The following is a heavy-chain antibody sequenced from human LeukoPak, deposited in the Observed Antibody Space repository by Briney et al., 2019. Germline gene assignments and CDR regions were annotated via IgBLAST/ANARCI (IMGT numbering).Heavy chain of an antibody. CDR1: GFTFSSYE. J-gene: IGHJ4*02. V-gene: IGHV3-48*03. D-gene: IGHD6-19*01. CDR3: ARESIAVAGAPFDY. CDR2: ISSGSTI. Sequence: GRSLRLSCAASGFTFSSYEMNWVRQAPGKGLEWVSYISSGSTIYDADSVKGRFTISRDNAKNSLYLQMNSLRAEDTAVYYCARESIAVAGAPFDYWGQGTLVTVSS.